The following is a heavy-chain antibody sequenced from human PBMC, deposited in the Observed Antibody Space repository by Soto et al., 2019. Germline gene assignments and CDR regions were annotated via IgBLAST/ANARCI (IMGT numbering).Heavy chain of an antibody. CDR2: INPKRGDT. CDR1: GYTFTDYF. CDR3: ASWSGASGSYTAFTS. D-gene: IGHD3-10*01. V-gene: IGHV1-2*02. J-gene: IGHJ5*02. Sequence: ASVKVSCKASGYTFTDYFVHWVRQAPGQGLEWMGYINPKRGDTKFAPKFQGRVTLTRDTSITTAYMDLRRLTSDETAVYYCASWSGASGSYTAFTSWGPGTLVTVSS.